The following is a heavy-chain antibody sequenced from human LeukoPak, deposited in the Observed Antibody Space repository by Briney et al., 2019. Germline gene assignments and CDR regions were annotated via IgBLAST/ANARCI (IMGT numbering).Heavy chain of an antibody. Sequence: GGSLRLSCAASGFTFSSYGMHWVRQAPGKGLEWVAVIWYDGSNKYYADSVKGRFTISRDNSKNTLYLLMNRLSAEATAVYYCARGAYYYDSSGYYYTDYWGQGTMVTVSS. CDR1: GFTFSSYG. CDR2: IWYDGSNK. J-gene: IGHJ4*02. D-gene: IGHD3-22*01. CDR3: ARGAYYYDSSGYYYTDY. V-gene: IGHV3-33*01.